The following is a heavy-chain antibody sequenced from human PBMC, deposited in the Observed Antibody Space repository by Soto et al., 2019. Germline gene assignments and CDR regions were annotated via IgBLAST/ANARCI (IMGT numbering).Heavy chain of an antibody. Sequence: QVQLVESGGGVVQAGRSLRLSCAASGFTFSSYGMHWVRQAPGKGLEWVAVTWYAGSNKYYADSVKGRFTISRDNSKNTLYLQMNILRAEDTAVYYCATDRQYGSGYGMDVWGQGTTVTVSS. CDR3: ATDRQYGSGYGMDV. CDR1: GFTFSSYG. J-gene: IGHJ6*02. CDR2: TWYAGSNK. V-gene: IGHV3-33*01. D-gene: IGHD3-10*01.